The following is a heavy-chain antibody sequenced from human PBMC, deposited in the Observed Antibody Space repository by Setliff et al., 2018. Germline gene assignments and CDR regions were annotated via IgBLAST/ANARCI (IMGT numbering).Heavy chain of an antibody. CDR3: VRARTTNYDFWSGLNAFDI. CDR2: IKQDGSDK. V-gene: IGHV3-7*03. Sequence: GGSLRLSCAASGFTFTNYWINWVRQAPGKGLEWVANIKQDGSDKYYVDSVKGRFTISRDNAKNSLSLQMNSLRAEDTAVYYCVRARTTNYDFWSGLNAFDIWGQGTMVTVSS. D-gene: IGHD3-3*01. CDR1: GFTFTNYW. J-gene: IGHJ3*02.